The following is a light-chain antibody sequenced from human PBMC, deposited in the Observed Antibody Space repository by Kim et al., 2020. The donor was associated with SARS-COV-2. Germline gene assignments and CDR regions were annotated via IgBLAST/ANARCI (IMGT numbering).Light chain of an antibody. J-gene: IGKJ4*01. Sequence: SSVGDRVTITCRASQSISTNLNWYQQKSGKAPKLLIYAASSLQGGVPSRFSGSGSGTDFTLTISSLQPEDSATYYCQQSNSTPLTFGGGTKVDIK. CDR1: QSISTN. CDR3: QQSNSTPLT. V-gene: IGKV1-39*01. CDR2: AAS.